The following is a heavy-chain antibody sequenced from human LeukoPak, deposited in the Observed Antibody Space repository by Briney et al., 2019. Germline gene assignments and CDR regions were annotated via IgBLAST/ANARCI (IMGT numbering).Heavy chain of an antibody. D-gene: IGHD3-10*01. V-gene: IGHV4-4*07. CDR2: IYTSGST. J-gene: IGHJ5*02. CDR1: GGSISSYY. CDR3: AENLLTYYYGTGGFDP. Sequence: SETLSLTCTVSGGSISSYYWSWIRQPGGKGLEWIGRIYTSGSTNYNPSLKSRVTMSVDTSKNQFSLKLSSVTAADTAVYYCAENLLTYYYGTGGFDPWGQGTLVTVSS.